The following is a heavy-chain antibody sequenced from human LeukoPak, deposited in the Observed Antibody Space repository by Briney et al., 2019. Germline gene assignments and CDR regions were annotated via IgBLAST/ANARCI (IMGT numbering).Heavy chain of an antibody. CDR2: ISSSSSYI. J-gene: IGHJ4*02. D-gene: IGHD6-13*01. Sequence: GGSLRLSCAASGFTFSSHSMNWVRQAPGKGLEWVSSISSSSSYIYYADSVKGRFTISRDNAKNSLYLQMNSLRAEDTAVYYCARDLAAAMAFDYWGQGTLVTVSS. V-gene: IGHV3-21*01. CDR3: ARDLAAAMAFDY. CDR1: GFTFSSHS.